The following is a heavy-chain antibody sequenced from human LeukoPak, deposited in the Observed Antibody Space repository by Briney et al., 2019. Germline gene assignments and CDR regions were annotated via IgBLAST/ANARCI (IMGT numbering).Heavy chain of an antibody. D-gene: IGHD3-22*01. CDR3: AREVYSSGYYLAFDY. J-gene: IGHJ4*02. Sequence: SETLSLTCTVSGGSISSYYWSWIRQPPGKRLEWIGYIYYSGSTNYNPSLKSRVTISVDTSKNQFSLKLSSVTAADTAVYYCAREVYSSGYYLAFDYWGQGTLVTVSS. CDR2: IYYSGST. CDR1: GGSISSYY. V-gene: IGHV4-59*01.